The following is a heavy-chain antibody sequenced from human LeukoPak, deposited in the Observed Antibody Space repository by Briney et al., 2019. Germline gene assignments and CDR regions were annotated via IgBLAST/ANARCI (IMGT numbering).Heavy chain of an antibody. CDR2: IYYSGST. CDR3: AREAGSGSFFDY. J-gene: IGHJ4*02. D-gene: IGHD3-10*01. V-gene: IGHV4-31*03. Sequence: SQTLSLTCTVSGVSISSGGYYWSWLRQHPGKGLEWIGYIYYSGSTYYNPSLKSRITISVDTSKNQFSLKLSSVTAADTAVYYCAREAGSGSFFDYWGQGTRVTVAS. CDR1: GVSISSGGYY.